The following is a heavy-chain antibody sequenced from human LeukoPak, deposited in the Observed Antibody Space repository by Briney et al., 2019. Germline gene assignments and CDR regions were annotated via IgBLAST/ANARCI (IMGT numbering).Heavy chain of an antibody. D-gene: IGHD3-10*01. CDR1: GFTFSSYG. J-gene: IGHJ4*02. V-gene: IGHV3-30*02. Sequence: GGSLRLSCAASGFTFSSYGMHWVRQAPGKGLEWVAFIRYDGSNKYYADSVKGRFTISRDNSKNTLYLLLNSLRAEDTAVYYCAEDVLWLGEDSGHFFDSWGQGTLVTVSS. CDR3: AEDVLWLGEDSGHFFDS. CDR2: IRYDGSNK.